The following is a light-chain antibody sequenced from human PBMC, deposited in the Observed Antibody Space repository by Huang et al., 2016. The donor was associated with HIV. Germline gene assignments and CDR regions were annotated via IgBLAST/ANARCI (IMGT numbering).Light chain of an antibody. V-gene: IGKV3-11*01. CDR1: QNVGNY. CDR3: QQRTNWDT. J-gene: IGKJ2*01. CDR2: AAS. Sequence: EIVLTQSPATLSLSPGERATLSCRASQNVGNYLAWYQQKPGQAPRLLIYAASSRAAGIPARFSGSGSGTDFTLTISSLEAEDYAVYYCQQRTNWDTFGQGTRLDIK.